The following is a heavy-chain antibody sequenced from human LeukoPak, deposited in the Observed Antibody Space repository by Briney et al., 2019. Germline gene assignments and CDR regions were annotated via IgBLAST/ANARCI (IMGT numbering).Heavy chain of an antibody. J-gene: IGHJ4*02. D-gene: IGHD5-18*01. CDR2: IYYSGST. CDR1: GGSISSYY. V-gene: IGHV4-59*08. CDR3: ARHTADYYFDY. Sequence: PSETLSLTCTVSGGSISSYYWNWIRQPPGKGLEWIGYIYYSGSTNYNPSLKSRVTISVDTSKNQFSLKLSSVTAADTAVYYCARHTADYYFDYWGQGTLVTVSS.